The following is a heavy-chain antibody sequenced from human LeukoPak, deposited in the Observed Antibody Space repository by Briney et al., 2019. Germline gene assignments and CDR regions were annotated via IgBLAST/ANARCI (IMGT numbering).Heavy chain of an antibody. CDR3: ARGTAFDI. CDR2: LSGSGAGT. CDR1: GFTFSSYA. V-gene: IGHV3-23*01. Sequence: GGSLRLSCAATGFTFSSYAVSWVRQAPGKGLEWVSSLSGSGAGTYYADSVKGRFTISSDSSKNTLYLQMDSLRAEDTAVYYCARGTAFDIWGQGTMVTVSS. J-gene: IGHJ3*02.